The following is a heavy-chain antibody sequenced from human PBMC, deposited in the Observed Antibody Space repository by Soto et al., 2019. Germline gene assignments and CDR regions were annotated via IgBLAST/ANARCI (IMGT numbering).Heavy chain of an antibody. CDR3: ARYLLGRNGPFDAFDI. J-gene: IGHJ3*02. D-gene: IGHD2-15*01. CDR2: INHSGST. Sequence: SETLSLTCAVYGGSFGGYYWSWIRQPPGKGLEWIGEINHSGSTNYNPSLKSRVTISVDTSKNQFSLKLSSVTAADTAVYYCARYLLGRNGPFDAFDIWGQGTMVTVSS. CDR1: GGSFGGYY. V-gene: IGHV4-34*01.